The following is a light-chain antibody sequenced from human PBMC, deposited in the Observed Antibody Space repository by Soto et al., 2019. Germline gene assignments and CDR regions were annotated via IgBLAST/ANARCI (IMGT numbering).Light chain of an antibody. J-gene: IGKJ2*01. CDR1: QSISDW. Sequence: DIQMTQSPSTLSASVGDRVTITCRASQSISDWLAWYQQIPGRAPKLLIYDASTLQSGVPSRFSGSGSGTEFILTINSLQPDDSATYYCQEYKSATFGQGTKLQIK. CDR3: QEYKSAT. V-gene: IGKV1-5*01. CDR2: DAS.